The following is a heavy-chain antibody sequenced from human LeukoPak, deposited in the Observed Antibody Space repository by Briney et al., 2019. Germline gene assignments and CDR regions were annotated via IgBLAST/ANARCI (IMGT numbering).Heavy chain of an antibody. CDR3: AVSLYYYYYGMDV. CDR2: IYYSGTT. J-gene: IGHJ6*02. CDR1: GGSISSYY. Sequence: PSETLSLTCTVSGGSISSYYWSWIRQPPGKGLEWIGYIYYSGTTNYNPSLKSRVTISVDTSKNQFSLKLSSVTAADTAVYYCAVSLYYYYYGMDVWGQGTTVTVSS. V-gene: IGHV4-59*01.